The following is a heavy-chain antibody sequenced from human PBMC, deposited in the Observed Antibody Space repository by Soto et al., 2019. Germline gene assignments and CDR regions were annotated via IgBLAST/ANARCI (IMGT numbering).Heavy chain of an antibody. D-gene: IGHD3-10*01. Sequence: GSGPTLVNPTETLKLTCTVSGFSLISSEMCVHWVRQPPGKALEWLALIHWDNAKNYSASLKTRLTISKDSSKSQVVLTMTNMDPVDTGTYYCARVRRSGSYYDGFYYYGMDVWGPGTTVTVSS. J-gene: IGHJ6*02. V-gene: IGHV2-70*18. CDR1: GFSLISSEMC. CDR3: ARVRRSGSYYDGFYYYGMDV. CDR2: IHWDNAK.